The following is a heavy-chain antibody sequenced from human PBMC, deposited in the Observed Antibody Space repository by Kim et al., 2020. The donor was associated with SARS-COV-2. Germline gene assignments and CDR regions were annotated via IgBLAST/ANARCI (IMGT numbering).Heavy chain of an antibody. V-gene: IGHV4-39*01. D-gene: IGHD3-10*01. Sequence: PSLKRRVTISVDTSKNQFSLKLSSVTAADTAVYYCARVITMVRRSYYFDYWGQGTLVTVSS. J-gene: IGHJ4*02. CDR3: ARVITMVRRSYYFDY.